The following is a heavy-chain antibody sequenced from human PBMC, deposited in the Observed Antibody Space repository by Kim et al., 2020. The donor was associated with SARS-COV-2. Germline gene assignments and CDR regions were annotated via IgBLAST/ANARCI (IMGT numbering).Heavy chain of an antibody. CDR2: ISGSCGTT. J-gene: IGHJ4*02. V-gene: IGHV3-23*01. Sequence: GGSLRLSCAASGFTYSGYAMSWVRQAPGKGLEWVSAISGSCGTTYYADSVKGRFTISRDNSKNTLYLQMNSLRAEDTAVYYCAKDAWLQRWLGASAGFDYRGGGTLLTVSS. D-gene: IGHD5-18*01. CDR1: GFTYSGYA. CDR3: AKDAWLQRWLGASAGFDY.